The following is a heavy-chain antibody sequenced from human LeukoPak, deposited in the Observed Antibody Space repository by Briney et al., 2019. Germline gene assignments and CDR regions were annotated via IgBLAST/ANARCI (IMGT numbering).Heavy chain of an antibody. D-gene: IGHD3-22*01. CDR3: ASLGWGYYYDSSGYSGPPFDY. J-gene: IGHJ4*02. Sequence: GSLRLSCAASGFTFSSYSMKWVRQAPGKGLEWVSSISSSSSYIYYADSVKGRFTISRDNAKNSLYLQMNSLRAEDTAVYYCASLGWGYYYDSSGYSGPPFDYWGQGTLVTVSS. CDR2: ISSSSSYI. CDR1: GFTFSSYS. V-gene: IGHV3-21*01.